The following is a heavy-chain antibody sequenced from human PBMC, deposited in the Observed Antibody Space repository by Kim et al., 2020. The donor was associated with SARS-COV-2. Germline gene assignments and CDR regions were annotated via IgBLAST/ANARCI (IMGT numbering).Heavy chain of an antibody. CDR1: GFTFSSYW. J-gene: IGHJ3*02. Sequence: GGSLRLSCAASGFTFSSYWMTWVRQAPGKGLEWVANIKQDGNQKYYVDSVKGRFTISRDNAKKSLYLQMNSLRAEDPAVYYCARDGSLYSSGKDAFDIWG. CDR3: ARDGSLYSSGKDAFDI. CDR2: IKQDGNQK. D-gene: IGHD6-19*01. V-gene: IGHV3-7*01.